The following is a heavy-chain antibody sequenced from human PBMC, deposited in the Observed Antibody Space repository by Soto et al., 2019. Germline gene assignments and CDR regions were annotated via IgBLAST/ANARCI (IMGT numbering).Heavy chain of an antibody. V-gene: IGHV1-69*12. CDR2: IIPIFGTV. Sequence: QVQLLQSGAEVKKPGSSVRVSCEASGGTFRTYAISWVRQAPGQGLEWRGEIIPIFGTVNYAQKFQGRVTITADESTTTLYMDLRSLRSEDTAVYYCAKGAVAGTPTSYYYYGMDVWGQGTTVTVSS. CDR1: GGTFRTYA. D-gene: IGHD6-19*01. J-gene: IGHJ6*02. CDR3: AKGAVAGTPTSYYYYGMDV.